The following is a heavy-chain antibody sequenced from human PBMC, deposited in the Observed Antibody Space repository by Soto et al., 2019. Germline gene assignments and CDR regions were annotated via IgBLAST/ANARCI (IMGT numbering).Heavy chain of an antibody. Sequence: SVKVSCKASGFTFTSSAVQWVRQARGQRLEWIGWIVVGSGNTNYAQKFQERVTITRDMSTSTAYMELSSLRSEDTAVYYCAAKTYYDFWSVNDAFDIWGQGTMVTVSS. CDR2: IVVGSGNT. D-gene: IGHD3-3*01. CDR3: AAKTYYDFWSVNDAFDI. J-gene: IGHJ3*02. V-gene: IGHV1-58*01. CDR1: GFTFTSSA.